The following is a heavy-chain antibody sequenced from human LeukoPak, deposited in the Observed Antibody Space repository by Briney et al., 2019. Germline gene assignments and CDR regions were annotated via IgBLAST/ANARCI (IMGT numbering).Heavy chain of an antibody. CDR2: IYYSGST. Sequence: SETLSLTCTVSGGSISSYYWSWIRQPPGKGLEWIGYIYYSGSTNYNPSLKSRVTISVDTSKNQFSLKLSSVTAADTAVYFCARGSGSTGSYYYYGMDVWGQGTTVTVSS. J-gene: IGHJ6*02. CDR1: GGSISSYY. CDR3: ARGSGSTGSYYYYGMDV. D-gene: IGHD1-26*01. V-gene: IGHV4-59*01.